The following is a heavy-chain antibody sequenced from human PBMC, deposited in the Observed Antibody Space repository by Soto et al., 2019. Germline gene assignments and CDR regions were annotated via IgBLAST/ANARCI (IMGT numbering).Heavy chain of an antibody. J-gene: IGHJ3*02. CDR1: GFTFSIYA. V-gene: IGHV3-23*01. Sequence: GGSLRLSCAASGFTFSIYAMNWFGQAPGKGLEWVSAISGSGGSTYYADSVKGRFTISRDSSKNTLYLQMNSLRAEDTAVYYCAKGNSWSPALVLDIWGQGTMVTVSS. CDR2: ISGSGGST. D-gene: IGHD1-7*01. CDR3: AKGNSWSPALVLDI.